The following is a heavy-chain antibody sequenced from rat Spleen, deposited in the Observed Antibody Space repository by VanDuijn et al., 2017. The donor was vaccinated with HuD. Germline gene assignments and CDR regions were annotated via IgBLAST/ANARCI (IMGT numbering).Heavy chain of an antibody. CDR2: ISTSGGST. V-gene: IGHV5-46*01. D-gene: IGHD1-2*01. J-gene: IGHJ2*01. CDR1: GFTFSSFP. Sequence: EVQLVESGGGLVQPGRSMKLSCAASGFTFSSFPMAWVRQAPTKGLEWVATISTSGGSTYYRDSVKGRFTISRDNAKSTLYLQMNSLRSEDTATYYCTREGYSSWGQGVMVTVSS. CDR3: TREGYSS.